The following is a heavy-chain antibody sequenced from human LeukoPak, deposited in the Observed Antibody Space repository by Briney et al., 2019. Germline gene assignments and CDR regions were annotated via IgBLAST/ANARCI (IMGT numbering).Heavy chain of an antibody. CDR1: GFTFSSYA. CDR2: LTGSGGGT. Sequence: GGSLRLSCAASGFTFSSYAMSWVRQAPGKGLDWVSTLTGSGGGTYYADSVKGRFTISRDNSKNTLYLQMNSLTAEETAVYYCAKSPMRDCSSTSCYLNDFWGQGTLVTVSS. J-gene: IGHJ4*02. CDR3: AKSPMRDCSSTSCYLNDF. V-gene: IGHV3-23*01. D-gene: IGHD2-2*01.